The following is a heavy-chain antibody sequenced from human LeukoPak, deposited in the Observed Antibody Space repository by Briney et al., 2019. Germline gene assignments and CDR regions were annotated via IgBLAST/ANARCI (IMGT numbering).Heavy chain of an antibody. CDR3: VREVPRFDY. Sequence: GGSLRLSCAASGFTFSSYAMSWVRQAPGKGLEWVSAISGSGGSTHYADSVKGRFTISRDNSKNALYLQMNSLRAEDRAIYHRVREVPRFDYWGQGTLVTVSS. CDR2: ISGSGGST. J-gene: IGHJ4*02. D-gene: IGHD1-26*01. CDR1: GFTFSSYA. V-gene: IGHV3-23*01.